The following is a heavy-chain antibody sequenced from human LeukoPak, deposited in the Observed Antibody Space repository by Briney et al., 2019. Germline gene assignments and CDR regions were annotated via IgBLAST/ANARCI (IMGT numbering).Heavy chain of an antibody. J-gene: IGHJ6*03. CDR2: INPNSGGT. CDR3: ARLWGYCSSTSGYTGPYYDYMDA. D-gene: IGHD2-2*02. V-gene: IGHV1-2*02. Sequence: ASVRVSCKASGYTFTGYYMHWVRQAPGQGLEWMGWINPNSGGTNYAQKFQGRVTMTRDTSISTAYRELSRLRSDDTAVYYCARLWGYCSSTSGYTGPYYDYMDAWGKGPTATVSS. CDR1: GYTFTGYY.